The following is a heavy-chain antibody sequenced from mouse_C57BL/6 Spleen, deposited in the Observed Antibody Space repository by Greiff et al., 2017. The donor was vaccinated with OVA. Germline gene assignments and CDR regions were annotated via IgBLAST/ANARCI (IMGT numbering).Heavy chain of an antibody. J-gene: IGHJ4*01. CDR3: ARNDYGYAMDD. CDR1: GYTFTSYG. D-gene: IGHD2-4*01. V-gene: IGHV1-81*01. CDR2: IYPRSGNT. Sequence: VQLQQSGAELARPGASVKLSCKASGYTFTSYGISWVKQRTGQGLEWIGEIYPRSGNTYYNEKFKGKATLTADKSSSTAYMELRSLTSEGSAVYFWARNDYGYAMDDWGQGTSVTVSS.